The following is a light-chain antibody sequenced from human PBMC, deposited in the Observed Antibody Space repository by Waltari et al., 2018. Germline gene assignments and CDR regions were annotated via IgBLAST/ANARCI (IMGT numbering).Light chain of an antibody. J-gene: IGKJ2*01. CDR1: QSVSYK. Sequence: EIVMTLSPATLSLSPGEGATLSCRASQSVSYKLAWYQQKPGQAPRLLIYGASTRATGIPARFSGSGSGTEFTLTISSLQSEDFAIYVCQQYDDWPYTFGQGTKLDI. V-gene: IGKV3D-15*01. CDR2: GAS. CDR3: QQYDDWPYT.